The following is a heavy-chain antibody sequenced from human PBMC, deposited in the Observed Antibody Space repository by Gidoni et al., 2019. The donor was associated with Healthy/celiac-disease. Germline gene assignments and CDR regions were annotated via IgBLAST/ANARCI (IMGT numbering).Heavy chain of an antibody. V-gene: IGHV4-30-2*01. Sequence: QLQLQESGSGLVKPSQTLSLTCAVSGGSISSGGYSWSWLRQPPGKGLEWIGYIYHSGSTYYNPSLKSRVTISVDRSKNQFSLKLSSVTAADTAVYYCARVTLYYYDSSGYYYPPAGYFDLWGRGTLVTVSS. CDR2: IYHSGST. CDR3: ARVTLYYYDSSGYYYPPAGYFDL. CDR1: GGSISSGGYS. D-gene: IGHD3-22*01. J-gene: IGHJ2*01.